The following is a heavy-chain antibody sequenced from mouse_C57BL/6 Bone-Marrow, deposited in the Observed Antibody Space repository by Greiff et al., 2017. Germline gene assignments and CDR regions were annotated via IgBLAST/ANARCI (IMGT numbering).Heavy chain of an antibody. CDR2: IDPSDSYT. Sequence: VQLQQPGAELVKPGASVKLSCKASGYTFTSYWMQWVKQRPGQGLEWIGEIDPSDSYTNYNPKFKGKATLTVDTSSSTAYMQLSSLTSEDSAVYYCVREDYGNYGFAYWGQGTLVTVSA. V-gene: IGHV1-50*01. CDR3: VREDYGNYGFAY. CDR1: GYTFTSYW. J-gene: IGHJ3*01. D-gene: IGHD2-1*01.